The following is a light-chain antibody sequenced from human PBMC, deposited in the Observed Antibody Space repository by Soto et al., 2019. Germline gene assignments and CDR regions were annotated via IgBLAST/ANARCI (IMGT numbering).Light chain of an antibody. V-gene: IGKV3D-15*01. CDR1: QTVGSN. CDR2: GAS. CDR3: QQYNNWPPWT. J-gene: IGKJ1*01. Sequence: EIVLTKSPYTLAVSPGERATLSCRASQTVGSNLAWYQQKPGQAPRLLIYGASTRASDTPARFSGSGSVTEFALTISSLQSEDFAVYYCQQYNNWPPWTFGQGTKVDI.